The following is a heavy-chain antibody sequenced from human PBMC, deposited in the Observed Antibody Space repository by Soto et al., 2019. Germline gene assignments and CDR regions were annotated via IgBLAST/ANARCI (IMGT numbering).Heavy chain of an antibody. CDR1: GYTFGYYG. V-gene: IGHV1-18*01. CDR3: ARYGDANAVGYFSYHGMDV. D-gene: IGHD1-26*01. Sequence: ASVKVSCKASGYTFGYYGITWVRQAPGQGLEWLGWISGYNGETKYAQKFQGRVTLTTDTSTSTAYMELRSLRSDDTAVYYCARYGDANAVGYFSYHGMDVWGQGTTVTVSS. J-gene: IGHJ6*02. CDR2: ISGYNGET.